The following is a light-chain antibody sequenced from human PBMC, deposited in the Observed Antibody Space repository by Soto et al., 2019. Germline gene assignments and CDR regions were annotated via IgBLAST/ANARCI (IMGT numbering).Light chain of an antibody. CDR2: GVS. CDR3: QQYGSSPLIT. V-gene: IGKV3-20*01. Sequence: IVFTQSTATLTLSPGERASLYWRASQSITNYVGWYQQKPGQAPRLLMYGVSSRATGIPDRFSGSGSGTDFTLTISRLEPEDFAVYYCQQYGSSPLITFGPGTKVDI. CDR1: QSITNY. J-gene: IGKJ3*01.